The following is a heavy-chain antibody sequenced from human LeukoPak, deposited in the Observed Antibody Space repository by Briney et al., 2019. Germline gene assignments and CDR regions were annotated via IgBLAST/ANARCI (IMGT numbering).Heavy chain of an antibody. J-gene: IGHJ5*02. V-gene: IGHV1-69*05. CDR1: GGTFSSYA. D-gene: IGHD2-15*01. CDR3: ARGSHCSGGSCYFGWFDP. Sequence: SVKVSCKASGGTFSSYAISWVRQAPGQGLEWMGGIIPIFGTANYAQKFQGRVTMTTDTSTSTAYMELRSLRSDDTAVYYCARGSHCSGGSCYFGWFDPWGQGTLVTVSS. CDR2: IIPIFGTA.